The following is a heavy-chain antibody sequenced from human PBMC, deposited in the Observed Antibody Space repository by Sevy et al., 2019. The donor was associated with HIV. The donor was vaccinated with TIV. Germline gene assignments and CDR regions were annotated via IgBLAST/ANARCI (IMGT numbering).Heavy chain of an antibody. V-gene: IGHV6-1*01. CDR3: AREPLPLYYYASSGYYYNFDY. J-gene: IGHJ4*02. Sequence: SQTISLTCAISGDSVSSNSAAWNWIRQSPSRGLEWLGRTYYRSKWYNDYAVSVKSRITINPDTSKNQFCLQLNSVTPEDTAVYYCAREPLPLYYYASSGYYYNFDYWGQGTLVTVSS. CDR1: GDSVSSNSAA. D-gene: IGHD3-22*01. CDR2: TYYRSKWYN.